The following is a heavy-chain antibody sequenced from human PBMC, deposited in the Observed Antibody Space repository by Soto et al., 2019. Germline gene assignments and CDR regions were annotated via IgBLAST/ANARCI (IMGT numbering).Heavy chain of an antibody. D-gene: IGHD2-15*01. CDR1: GGTFSSYA. CDR3: ARDRNVVVWGAFDI. V-gene: IGHV1-69*13. J-gene: IGHJ3*02. CDR2: IIPIFGTA. Sequence: ASVKVSCKASGGTFSSYAISWVRQAPGQGLEWMGGIIPIFGTANYAQKFQGRVTITADESTSTAYMELSSLRSEDTAVYYCARDRNVVVWGAFDIWGQGTMVTVSS.